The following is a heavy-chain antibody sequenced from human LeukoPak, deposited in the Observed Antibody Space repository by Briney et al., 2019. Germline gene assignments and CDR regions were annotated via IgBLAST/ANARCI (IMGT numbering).Heavy chain of an antibody. CDR3: ARGGEHYDFWSGYYTISFDP. CDR2: ISDSGST. V-gene: IGHV4-59*01. D-gene: IGHD3-3*01. J-gene: IGHJ5*02. Sequence: SETLSLTCTVSGGSISSYYWSWIRQPPGKGLEWIRYISDSGSTDYNPSLKSRVTISLDTPRNQFSLELTSVTAADTAVYFCARGGEHYDFWSGYYTISFDPWGQGTQVTVSS. CDR1: GGSISSYY.